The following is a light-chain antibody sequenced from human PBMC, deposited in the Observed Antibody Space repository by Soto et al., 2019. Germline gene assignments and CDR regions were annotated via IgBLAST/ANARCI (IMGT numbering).Light chain of an antibody. J-gene: IGKJ2*01. V-gene: IGKV1-39*01. CDR1: QSISTY. CDR3: QQSYNTPMYT. Sequence: DLQMTQSPSSLSASVGDRVTISCRASQSISTYLNWYQQKPGKAPKLLIYTASRLQSEVPSRFSGSGSGTDFTLTISSLQPEDFATYYCQQSYNTPMYTFGQGTKLEIK. CDR2: TAS.